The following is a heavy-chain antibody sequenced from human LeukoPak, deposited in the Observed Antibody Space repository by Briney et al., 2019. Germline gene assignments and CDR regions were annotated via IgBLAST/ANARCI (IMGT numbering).Heavy chain of an antibody. CDR2: FDPEDGET. J-gene: IGHJ4*02. CDR3: ATDSRGYSYGHTGGFDY. CDR1: GYTLTELS. Sequence: ASVKVSCKVSGYTLTELSMHCVRQAPGKGLEWMGGFDPEDGETIYAQKFQGRVTMTEDTSTDTAYMELSSLRSEDTAVYYCATDSRGYSYGHTGGFDYWGQGTLVTVSS. D-gene: IGHD5-18*01. V-gene: IGHV1-24*01.